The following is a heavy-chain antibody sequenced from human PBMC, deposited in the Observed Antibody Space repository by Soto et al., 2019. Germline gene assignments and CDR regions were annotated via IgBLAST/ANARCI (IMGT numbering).Heavy chain of an antibody. D-gene: IGHD2-15*01. CDR3: AAYDSGGYFDY. CDR1: GVSITNFH. CDR2: IYYSGST. J-gene: IGHJ4*02. V-gene: IGHV4-59*01. Sequence: SETLSLTCTVSGVSITNFHWSWIRQPPGKRLEWIGYIYYSGSTNYTPSLKSRVTMSIDTSKSEFSLTLISVTAADTAAYYCAAYDSGGYFDYWGQGALVTVSS.